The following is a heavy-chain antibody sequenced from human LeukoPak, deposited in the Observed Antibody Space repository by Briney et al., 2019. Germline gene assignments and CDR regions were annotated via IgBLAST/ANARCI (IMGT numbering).Heavy chain of an antibody. V-gene: IGHV3-15*04. CDR2: IASTAHGGTI. CDR3: SEGLDY. Sequence: NPGGSLRLSCAASGFTFSYVWMSSVRQAPGKGLEWVGRIASTAHGGTIDYAAPVKGRFTISRDDSKDTLYLQLNSLKTEDTAVYFCSEGLDYWGQGTLVTVSS. J-gene: IGHJ4*02. CDR1: GFTFSYVW.